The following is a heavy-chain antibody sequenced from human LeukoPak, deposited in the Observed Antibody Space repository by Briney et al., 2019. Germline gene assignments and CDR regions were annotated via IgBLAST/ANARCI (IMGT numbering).Heavy chain of an antibody. J-gene: IGHJ4*02. CDR1: GGSISSYY. D-gene: IGHD3-3*02. V-gene: IGHV4-59*01. CDR2: IYYSGST. Sequence: SETLSLTCTVSGGSISSYYRSWIRQPPGKGLEWIGYIYYSGSTNYNPSLKSRVTISVDTSKNQFSLKLSSVTAADTAVYYCARGSIFGVVISPSFDYWGQGTLVTVSS. CDR3: ARGSIFGVVISPSFDY.